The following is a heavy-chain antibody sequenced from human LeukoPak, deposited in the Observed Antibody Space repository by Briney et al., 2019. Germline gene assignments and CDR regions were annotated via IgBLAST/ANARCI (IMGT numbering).Heavy chain of an antibody. Sequence: PGGSLRLSCAASGFTFSSYGMSWVRQAPGKGLEWVSGISGSDGSTYYADSVKGRFTISRDNSKNTLYLQMNSLRAEDTAVYYCAKAGIRFLEWLPPYYFDYWGQGTLVTVSS. D-gene: IGHD3-3*01. CDR2: ISGSDGST. V-gene: IGHV3-23*01. CDR3: AKAGIRFLEWLPPYYFDY. J-gene: IGHJ4*02. CDR1: GFTFSSYG.